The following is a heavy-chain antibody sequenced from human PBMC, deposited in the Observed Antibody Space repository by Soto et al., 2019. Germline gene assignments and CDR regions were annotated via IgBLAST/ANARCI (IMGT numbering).Heavy chain of an antibody. CDR3: ASKASGGFDY. J-gene: IGHJ4*02. D-gene: IGHD2-15*01. CDR2: IYYSGST. CDR1: GGSVSSGRYY. V-gene: IGHV4-61*01. Sequence: PSETMSLTCTVSGGSVSSGRYYWSWIRQPPGKGLEWIGYIYYSGSTNYNPSLKSRVTISVDTSKNQFSLKLSSVTAADTAVYYCASKASGGFDYWGQGTLVTVSS.